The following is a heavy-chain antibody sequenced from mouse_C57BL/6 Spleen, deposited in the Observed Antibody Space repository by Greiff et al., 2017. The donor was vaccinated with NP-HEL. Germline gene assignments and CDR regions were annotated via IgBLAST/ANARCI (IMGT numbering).Heavy chain of an antibody. D-gene: IGHD1-1*01. CDR2: ISYSGST. CDR1: GYSITSGYD. V-gene: IGHV3-1*01. J-gene: IGHJ2*01. Sequence: EVQRVESGPGMVKPSQSLSLTCTVTGYSITSGYDWHWIRHFPGNKLEWMGYISYSGSTNYNPSLKSRISITHDTSKNHFFLKLNSVTTEDTATYYCARGGLRGYFDYWGQGTTLTVSS. CDR3: ARGGLRGYFDY.